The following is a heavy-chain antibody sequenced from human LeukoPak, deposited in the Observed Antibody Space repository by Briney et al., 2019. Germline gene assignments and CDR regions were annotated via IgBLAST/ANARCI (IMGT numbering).Heavy chain of an antibody. D-gene: IGHD4-23*01. CDR2: ITPNSGGT. V-gene: IGHV1-2*02. Sequence: ASVKVSCKASGYTFTAYYLHWVRLAPGQGLEWMGWITPNSGGTKYAQRFQGRVTMTRDTSISTAYMELNGLRSDDTAVYYCAVTGYGGNSRAIDYWGQGTLVTVSS. CDR3: AVTGYGGNSRAIDY. CDR1: GYTFTAYY. J-gene: IGHJ4*02.